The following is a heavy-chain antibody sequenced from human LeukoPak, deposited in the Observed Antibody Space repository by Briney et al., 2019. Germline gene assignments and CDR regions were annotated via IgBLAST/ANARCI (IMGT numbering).Heavy chain of an antibody. Sequence: SVKVSCKASGCTFSSYAISWVRQAPGQGLEWMGGIIPIFGTANYAQKFQGRVTITADESTSTAYMELSSLRSDDTAIYYCARDQIQVWYMVGRFDYWGQGTLVSVSS. CDR3: ARDQIQVWYMVGRFDY. CDR1: GCTFSSYA. V-gene: IGHV1-69*13. D-gene: IGHD5-18*01. CDR2: IIPIFGTA. J-gene: IGHJ4*02.